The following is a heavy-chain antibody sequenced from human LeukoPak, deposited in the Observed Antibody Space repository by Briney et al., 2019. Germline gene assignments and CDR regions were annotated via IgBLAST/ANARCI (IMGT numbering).Heavy chain of an antibody. V-gene: IGHV5-51*01. J-gene: IGHJ5*02. D-gene: IGHD6-19*01. Sequence: GDSLKIACKGSGYSFTSYWIGWVRQMPGKGLEWMGIIYPGDSDTRCSPSFQGQVTISADKSISTAYLQWSSLKASDTAMYYCARQDGYSSGWPRLSWFDPWGQGTLVTVSS. CDR3: ARQDGYSSGWPRLSWFDP. CDR2: IYPGDSDT. CDR1: GYSFTSYW.